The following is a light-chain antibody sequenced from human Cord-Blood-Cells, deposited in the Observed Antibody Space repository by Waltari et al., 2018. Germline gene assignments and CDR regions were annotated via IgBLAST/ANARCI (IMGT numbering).Light chain of an antibody. V-gene: IGLV1-44*01. Sequence: QSVLTQPPSASGTPGQRVPISCSGSSSNIGSTPVNWYQQLPGTAPKLLIYSNTQRPSGVPDRFSGSKSGTSASLAISGLQSEDEADYYCAAWDDSLNGPNWVFGGGTKLTVL. CDR1: SSNIGSTP. CDR2: SNT. J-gene: IGLJ3*02. CDR3: AAWDDSLNGPNWV.